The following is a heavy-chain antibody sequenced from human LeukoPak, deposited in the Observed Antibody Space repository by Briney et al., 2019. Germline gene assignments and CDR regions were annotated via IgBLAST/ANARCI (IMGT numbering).Heavy chain of an antibody. CDR3: ARHHPDNDY. CDR1: GGSINNYY. Sequence: PSETLSLTCTVSGGSINNYYWTWIRQPPGKGLEWIGSIYYSGSTYYNPSLKSRVTISVDTSKNQFSLKLSSVTAADTAVYYCARHHPDNDYWGQGTLVTVSS. D-gene: IGHD3-9*01. CDR2: IYYSGST. J-gene: IGHJ4*02. V-gene: IGHV4-59*05.